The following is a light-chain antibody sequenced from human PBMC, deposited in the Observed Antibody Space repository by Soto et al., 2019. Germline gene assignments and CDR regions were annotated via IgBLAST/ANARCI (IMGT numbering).Light chain of an antibody. CDR1: QSVLHSSNNKNY. V-gene: IGKV4-1*01. Sequence: DIVMTQSPDSLAVSLGERATINCKSSQSVLHSSNNKNYLAWYQHKPGQPPKLLIYWASTRESGVPDRFSGSGSGTDFTLTISSLQAEDVAVYYCQQYYTTPRTFGQGTKVEI. CDR3: QQYYTTPRT. CDR2: WAS. J-gene: IGKJ1*01.